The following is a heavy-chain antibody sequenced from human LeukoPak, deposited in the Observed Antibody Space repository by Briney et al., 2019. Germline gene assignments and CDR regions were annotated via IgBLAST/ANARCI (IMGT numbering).Heavy chain of an antibody. V-gene: IGHV3-30-3*01. CDR2: ISYDGSNK. CDR1: GFTFSSYA. D-gene: IGHD3-22*01. CDR3: ARYPSLYYYDSSNYYGMDV. J-gene: IGHJ6*02. Sequence: GGSLRLSCAASGFTFSSYAMHWVRQAPGKGLEWVAVISYDGSNKYYADSVKGRFTISRDNSKNTLYLQMNSLRAEDTAVYYCARYPSLYYYDSSNYYGMDVWGQGTTVTVSS.